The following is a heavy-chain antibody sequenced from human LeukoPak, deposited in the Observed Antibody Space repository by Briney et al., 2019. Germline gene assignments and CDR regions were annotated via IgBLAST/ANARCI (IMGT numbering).Heavy chain of an antibody. CDR1: EGTFSSYA. D-gene: IGHD6-19*01. V-gene: IGHV1-69*05. J-gene: IGHJ4*02. CDR3: ASQYSSGPFDY. CDR2: IIPIFGTA. Sequence: SVKVSCKASEGTFSSYAISWVRQAPGQGLEWMGRIIPIFGTANYAQKFQGRVTITTDESTSTAYMELSSLRSEDTAVYYCASQYSSGPFDYWGQGTLVTVSS.